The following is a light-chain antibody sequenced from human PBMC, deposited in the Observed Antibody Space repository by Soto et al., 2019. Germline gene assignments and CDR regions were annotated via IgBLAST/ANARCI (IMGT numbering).Light chain of an antibody. CDR2: GAS. Sequence: EVVMTQSPATLSVSPGERATLSCRASQSITNNLAWYQRNPGQASRLPMYGASTRGSGMPARISGSGSETGFTLTISTLQSEDFAVYFCQQYDNWPLTFGGGTKVDVK. V-gene: IGKV3-15*01. J-gene: IGKJ4*01. CDR1: QSITNN. CDR3: QQYDNWPLT.